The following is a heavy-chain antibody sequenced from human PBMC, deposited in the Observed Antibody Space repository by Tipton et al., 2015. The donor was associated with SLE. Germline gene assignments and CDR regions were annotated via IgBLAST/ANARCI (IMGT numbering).Heavy chain of an antibody. J-gene: IGHJ4*02. CDR1: GGSISSGGYY. D-gene: IGHD3-22*01. Sequence: TLSLTCTVSGGSISSGGYYWSWIRQPPGKGLEWIGEINHSGRTNYNPSLKSRVTISVDTSKNQFSLKLSSVTAADTAVYYCARSSYDSSGYPGYWGQGTLVTVSS. V-gene: IGHV4-30-4*08. CDR2: INHSGRT. CDR3: ARSSYDSSGYPGY.